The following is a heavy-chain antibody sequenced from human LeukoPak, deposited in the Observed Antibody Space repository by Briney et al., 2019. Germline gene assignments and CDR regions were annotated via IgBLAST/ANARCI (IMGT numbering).Heavy chain of an antibody. D-gene: IGHD6-19*01. V-gene: IGHV1-2*04. CDR3: ARVAVAVAGTGYYYGMDV. CDR2: INPNSGGT. CDR1: GYTFTGYY. J-gene: IGHJ6*02. Sequence: GASVKVSCKASGYTFTGYYMHWVRQAPGQGLEWMGWINPNSGGTNYAQKFQGWVTMTRDTSISTAYMELSRLRSDDTAVYYCARVAVAVAGTGYYYGMDVWGQGTTVTVSS.